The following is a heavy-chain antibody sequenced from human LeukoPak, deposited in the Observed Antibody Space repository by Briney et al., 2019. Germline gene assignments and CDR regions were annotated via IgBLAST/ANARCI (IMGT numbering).Heavy chain of an antibody. CDR1: GFTFSNYE. J-gene: IGHJ4*02. V-gene: IGHV3-48*03. Sequence: GGSLRLSCVASGFTFSNYEMNWVRQAPGKGPEWVSYITKTGNSKYYADSVKGRFTVSRDDANKSLYLQMDSLEAEDTAVYYCVREGSLDDFDYWGQGTLVTVSS. CDR3: VREGSLDDFDY. CDR2: ITKTGNSK. D-gene: IGHD3-9*01.